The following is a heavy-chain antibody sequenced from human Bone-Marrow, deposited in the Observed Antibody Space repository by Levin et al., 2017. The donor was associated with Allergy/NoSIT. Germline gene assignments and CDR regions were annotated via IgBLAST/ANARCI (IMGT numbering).Heavy chain of an antibody. Sequence: PGESLKISCAASGFTFSSYDMHWVRQATGKGLEWVSAIGTAGDTYYPGSVKGRFTISRENAKNSLYLQMNSLRAGDTAVYYCARSRQLWLPSYYYYGMDVWGQGTTVTVSS. CDR3: ARSRQLWLPSYYYYGMDV. J-gene: IGHJ6*02. CDR1: GFTFSSYD. D-gene: IGHD5-18*01. V-gene: IGHV3-13*01. CDR2: IGTAGDT.